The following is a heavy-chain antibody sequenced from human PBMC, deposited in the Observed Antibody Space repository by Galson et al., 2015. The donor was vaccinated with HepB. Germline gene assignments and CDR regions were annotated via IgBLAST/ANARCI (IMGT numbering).Heavy chain of an antibody. J-gene: IGHJ4*02. CDR1: GSSLSAYN. CDR2: ISGSTYI. D-gene: IGHD3-9*01. CDR3: ARDSGSYDVLTGYSSYFDL. Sequence: SLRLSCAASGSSLSAYNMNWVRQAPGKGLEWVSSISGSTYIYYKDSAQGRFTISRDTAENSVYLQMNSLRVEDTAVYYCARDSGSYDVLTGYSSYFDLWGPGTLVTVSS. V-gene: IGHV3-69-1*01.